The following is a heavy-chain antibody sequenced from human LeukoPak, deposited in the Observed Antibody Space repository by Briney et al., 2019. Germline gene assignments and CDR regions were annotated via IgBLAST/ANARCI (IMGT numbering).Heavy chain of an antibody. CDR1: GLTLDDYA. CDR2: ISCNSGSI. J-gene: IGHJ4*02. Sequence: PGEPLRLSCAAYGLTLDDYAIHWVRHAPGKGLGWDSGISCNSGSIGYADSVKGRFTISRDNAKNSLYLQMNSLRAEDTALYYCAKDFWPGVIKYTFDYWGQGTLVTVSS. CDR3: AKDFWPGVIKYTFDY. D-gene: IGHD3-22*01. V-gene: IGHV3-9*01.